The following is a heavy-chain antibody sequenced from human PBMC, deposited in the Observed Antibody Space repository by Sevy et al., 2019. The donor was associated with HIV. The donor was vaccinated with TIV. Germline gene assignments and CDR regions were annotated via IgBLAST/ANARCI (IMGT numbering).Heavy chain of an antibody. J-gene: IGHJ4*02. CDR2: ISPYNGDT. CDR1: GYTFTNYR. Sequence: ASVKVSCKAYGYTFTNYRMNWVRQAPGQGLEWMGWISPYNGDTNYAQKFQGRVSMTTDTSTTTGYMELRSLRSDDTAVYYCARDSCSGGSCYQSGVYWGQGTLVTVSS. CDR3: ARDSCSGGSCYQSGVY. V-gene: IGHV1-18*01. D-gene: IGHD2-15*01.